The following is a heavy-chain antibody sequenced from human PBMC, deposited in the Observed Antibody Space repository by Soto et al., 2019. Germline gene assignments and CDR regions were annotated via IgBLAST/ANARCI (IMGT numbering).Heavy chain of an antibody. V-gene: IGHV4-39*07. CDR3: ARDPPPPDY. CDR1: GGSIISGDYY. Sequence: SETLFVTCTVSGGSIISGDYYWSWIRQPPGKGLEWIGEINHSGSTNYNPSLKSRVTISVDTSKNQFSLKLSSVTAADTAVYYCARDPPPPDYWGQGTLVTVSS. J-gene: IGHJ4*02. CDR2: INHSGST.